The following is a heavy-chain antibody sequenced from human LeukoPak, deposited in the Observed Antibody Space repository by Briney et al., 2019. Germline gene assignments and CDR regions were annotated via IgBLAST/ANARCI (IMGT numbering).Heavy chain of an antibody. CDR2: IYHSGST. V-gene: IGHV4-38-2*02. CDR3: ARRQQWLATPRFDP. CDR1: GYSISSDYY. J-gene: IGHJ5*02. D-gene: IGHD6-19*01. Sequence: SETLSLTCTVSGYSISSDYYWGWIRQPPGKGLEWIGSIYHSGSTYYNPSLKSRVTISVDTSKNQFSLKLSSVTAADTAVYYCARRQQWLATPRFDPWGQGTLVTVSS.